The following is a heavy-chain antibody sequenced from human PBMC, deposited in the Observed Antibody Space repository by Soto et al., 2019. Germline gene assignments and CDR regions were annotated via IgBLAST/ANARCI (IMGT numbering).Heavy chain of an antibody. J-gene: IGHJ4*02. V-gene: IGHV3-30-3*01. CDR2: ISYDGNNK. Sequence: QVHLVESGGGVVQPGRALRLSCAASGFTFGTYAMHWVRQAPGKGLEWVAVISYDGNNKYYADFVKGRFTISKDNLMNTLYLHMNILRAEDTAVYYCTREDAFDSSGYHFNYFDYWGQGTLVTVS. CDR3: TREDAFDSSGYHFNYFDY. D-gene: IGHD3-22*01. CDR1: GFTFGTYA.